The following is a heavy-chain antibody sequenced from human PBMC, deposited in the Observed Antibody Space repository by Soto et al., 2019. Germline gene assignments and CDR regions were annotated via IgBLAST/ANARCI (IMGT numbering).Heavy chain of an antibody. V-gene: IGHV1-18*01. D-gene: IGHD1-26*01. J-gene: IGHJ4*02. CDR1: GYTFTSYG. CDR3: ARDLGGSYDAPVDY. CDR2: ISAYNGNT. Sequence: QVQLVQSGAEVKKPGASVKVSCKASGYTFTSYGISWVRQAPGQGLEWMGWISAYNGNTKYAQKLQGRVTTTRDTSTSTAYMEQRSLRSDDTAVYYCARDLGGSYDAPVDYWGQGTLVTVSS.